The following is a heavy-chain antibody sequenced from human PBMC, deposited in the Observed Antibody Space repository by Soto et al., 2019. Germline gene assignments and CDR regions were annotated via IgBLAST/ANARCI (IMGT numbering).Heavy chain of an antibody. CDR3: ARSPRSSPYFDY. D-gene: IGHD6-13*01. CDR2: IYPGDHET. J-gene: IGHJ4*01. CDR1: GYTFSNFL. V-gene: IGHV5-51*01. Sequence: PGESLKISCQCSGYTFSNFLIGWVRQLPGKGLEWMGIIYPGDHETRYSPSFHGKVTISADKSINTAYLQWNSLEASDTAFYFCARSPRSSPYFDYWGQEPWSPSPQ.